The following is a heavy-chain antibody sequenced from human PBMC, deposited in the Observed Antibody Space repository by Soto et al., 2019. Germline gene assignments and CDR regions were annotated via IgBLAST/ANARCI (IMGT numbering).Heavy chain of an antibody. CDR3: ARGLDFWSGYYFDY. J-gene: IGHJ4*02. D-gene: IGHD3-3*01. CDR1: GYTFTSYD. CDR2: MNPNSGNT. V-gene: IGHV1-8*01. Sequence: ASVKVSCKASGYTFTSYDINWVRQATGQGLEWMGWMNPNSGNTGYAQKFQGRVTMTRNTSISTAYMELSSLRSEDTAVYYCARGLDFWSGYYFDYWGQGTQVTVSS.